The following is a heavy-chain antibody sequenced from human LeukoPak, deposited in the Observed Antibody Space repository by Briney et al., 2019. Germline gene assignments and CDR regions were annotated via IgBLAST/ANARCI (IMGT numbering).Heavy chain of an antibody. CDR2: INPNSGGT. V-gene: IGHV1-2*06. J-gene: IGHJ4*02. CDR1: GYTFTGYY. CDR3: ARGGEWELLHVDY. Sequence: ASVKVSCQASGYTFTGYYIHWVRQAPGQGLEWMGRINPNSGGTNYAQKLQGRVTMTRDTSISTAYMELSRLRSDDTAVYYYARGGEWELLHVDYWGQGTLVTVSS. D-gene: IGHD1-26*01.